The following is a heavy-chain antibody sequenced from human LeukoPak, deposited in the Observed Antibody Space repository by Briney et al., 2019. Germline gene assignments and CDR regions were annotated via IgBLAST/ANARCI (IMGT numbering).Heavy chain of an antibody. CDR1: GFTFSSYA. V-gene: IGHV3-23*01. D-gene: IGHD6-13*01. J-gene: IGHJ4*02. Sequence: QSGGSLRLSCAASGFTFSSYAMSWVRQDPGKGLEWVSAISGSGGSTYYADSVKGRFTISRDNSKNTLYLQMNSLRAEDTAVYYCAKDVAAAGTLRTYVYWGQGTLVTVSS. CDR2: ISGSGGST. CDR3: AKDVAAAGTLRTYVY.